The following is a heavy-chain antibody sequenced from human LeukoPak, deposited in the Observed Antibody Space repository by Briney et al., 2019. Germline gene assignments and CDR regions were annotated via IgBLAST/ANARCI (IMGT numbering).Heavy chain of an antibody. D-gene: IGHD3-16*01. V-gene: IGHV3-48*01. CDR2: ITSDSAFM. Sequence: GGSLRLSCAASGFNLKTYSINWVRQAPGKGLEWISYITSDSAFMYYADSVKGRFTISRDNAKNSVYLQMHSLRVEDTAVYYCARDLTSTYWTPGGYYYYMDVWGKGTTVTVSS. CDR1: GFNLKTYS. CDR3: ARDLTSTYWTPGGYYYYMDV. J-gene: IGHJ6*03.